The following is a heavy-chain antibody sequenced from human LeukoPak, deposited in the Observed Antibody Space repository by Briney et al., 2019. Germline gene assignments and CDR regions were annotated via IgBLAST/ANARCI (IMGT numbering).Heavy chain of an antibody. CDR3: ARDASSPYYYYGMDV. Sequence: SETLSLTCAVSGGSISSSNWWSWVRQPPGKGLEWIGEIYHSGSTNYNPSLKSRVTISVDKSKNQFSLKLSSVTAADTAVYYCARDASSPYYYYGMDVWGQGTTVTVSS. J-gene: IGHJ6*02. V-gene: IGHV4-4*02. CDR1: GGSISSSNW. CDR2: IYHSGST. D-gene: IGHD6-6*01.